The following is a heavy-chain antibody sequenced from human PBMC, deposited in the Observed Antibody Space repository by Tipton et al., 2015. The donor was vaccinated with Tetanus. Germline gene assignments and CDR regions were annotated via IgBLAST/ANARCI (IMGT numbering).Heavy chain of an antibody. J-gene: IGHJ5*02. D-gene: IGHD3-10*01. V-gene: IGHV1-8*01. CDR2: MNPNSGNT. CDR1: GYTFTSYD. Sequence: QLVQSGAEVKKPGASVKVSCKASGYTFTSYDINWVRQATGQGLEWTGWMNPNSGNTGYAQKFQGRVTMTRNTSISTAYMELSSLRSVDTAGYYCARVTYGWTWFDPWGQGTLLTVSS. CDR3: ARVTYGWTWFDP.